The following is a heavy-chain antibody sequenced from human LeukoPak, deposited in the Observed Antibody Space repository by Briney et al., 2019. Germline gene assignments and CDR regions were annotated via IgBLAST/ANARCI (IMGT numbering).Heavy chain of an antibody. CDR3: ARGVVVPAALVFDY. Sequence: GGSLRLSCAASGFTFSSYWMNWVRQAPGKGLVWVSRIASDGSSTTYADSVKGRFSISRDNAKNTLYLQMNSLRVEDTAVYYCARGVVVPAALVFDYWGQGTLVTVSS. D-gene: IGHD2-2*01. J-gene: IGHJ4*02. CDR2: IASDGSST. V-gene: IGHV3-74*01. CDR1: GFTFSSYW.